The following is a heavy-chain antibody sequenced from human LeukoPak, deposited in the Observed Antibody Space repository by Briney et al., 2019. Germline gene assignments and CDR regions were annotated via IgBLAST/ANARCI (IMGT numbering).Heavy chain of an antibody. Sequence: PSETLSLTCTVSGGXINGFHWSWIRQPPGKELEWIGVIYNSGSTEYNPSLKSRVTISVVTSKNQLSLKVTSVTAADTAVYYCARGNWPLDYWGQGTLVTVSS. V-gene: IGHV4-59*01. J-gene: IGHJ4*02. CDR1: GGXINGFH. CDR2: IYNSGST. CDR3: ARGNWPLDY.